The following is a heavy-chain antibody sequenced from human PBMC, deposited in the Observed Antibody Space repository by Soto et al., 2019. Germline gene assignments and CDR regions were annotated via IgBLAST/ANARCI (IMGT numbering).Heavy chain of an antibody. CDR3: ASSTIFGVVTHYGMDV. CDR1: GFTFSSYW. V-gene: IGHV3-7*05. D-gene: IGHD3-3*01. CDR2: IKQDGSEK. J-gene: IGHJ6*02. Sequence: GGSLRLSCAASGFTFSSYWMSWVRQAPGKGLEWVANIKQDGSEKYYVDSVKGRFTISRDNAKNSLYLQMNSLRAEDTAVYYCASSTIFGVVTHYGMDVWGQGNTVTVSS.